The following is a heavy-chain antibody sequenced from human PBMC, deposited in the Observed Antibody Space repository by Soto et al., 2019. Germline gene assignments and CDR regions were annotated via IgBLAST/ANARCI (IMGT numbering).Heavy chain of an antibody. Sequence: LPCTVSGGNIRNRGCHWSFIRQTPGKGPEWIGYIYYSGSTYYNPSLKSRVTISVDTSKNQFSLKLSSVTAADTAVYYCARDYSSSWYPYYYYYGMDVWGQGTTVTVSS. CDR1: GGNIRNRGCH. CDR2: IYYSGST. V-gene: IGHV4-30-4*08. CDR3: ARDYSSSWYPYYYYYGMDV. D-gene: IGHD6-13*01. J-gene: IGHJ6*02.